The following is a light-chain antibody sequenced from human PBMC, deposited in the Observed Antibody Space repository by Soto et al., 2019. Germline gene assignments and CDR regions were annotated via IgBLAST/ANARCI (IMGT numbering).Light chain of an antibody. J-gene: IGLJ1*01. Sequence: QSVLTQPASVSGSPGQSITISCTGTSSDVGGYNYVSWYQRHPGKAPKLMIYDVSNRPSGVSNRFSGSKSGNTASLTIPGLQAEDEADYHCSSYTSTSIVFGTGTKVTVL. CDR1: SSDVGGYNY. V-gene: IGLV2-14*01. CDR3: SSYTSTSIV. CDR2: DVS.